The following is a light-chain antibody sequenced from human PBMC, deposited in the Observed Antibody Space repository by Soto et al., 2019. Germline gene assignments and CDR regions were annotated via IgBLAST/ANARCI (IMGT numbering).Light chain of an antibody. CDR2: DVS. J-gene: IGLJ1*01. V-gene: IGLV2-11*01. CDR3: CSYAGSHTGL. CDR1: NSDIGSYSH. Sequence: QSVLTQPASVSGSPGQSITISCTGTNSDIGSYSHVAWYQQFPGKTPKLLIYDVSRRPSGVPDRFSGSKSGNTASLTISGLQPEDEAEYYCCSYAGSHTGLFGTGTKVTVL.